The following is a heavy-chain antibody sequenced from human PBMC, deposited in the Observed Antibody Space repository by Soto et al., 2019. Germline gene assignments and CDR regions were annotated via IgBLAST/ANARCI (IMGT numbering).Heavy chain of an antibody. CDR3: ARISIYSSGWYYFDY. V-gene: IGHV1-18*01. Sequence: ASVKVSCKASGYTFTSYGISWVRQAPGQGLEWMGWISAYNGKTNYAQKHQGRVNMTTDTSTSTTYMELRSLRSDDTSVYYCARISIYSSGWYYFDYWGQGTLVTVSS. J-gene: IGHJ4*02. D-gene: IGHD6-19*01. CDR2: ISAYNGKT. CDR1: GYTFTSYG.